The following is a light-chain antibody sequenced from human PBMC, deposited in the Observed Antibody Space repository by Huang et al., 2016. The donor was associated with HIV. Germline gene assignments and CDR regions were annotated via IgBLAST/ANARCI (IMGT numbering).Light chain of an antibody. CDR1: QSVLYSSNNKNY. J-gene: IGKJ4*01. CDR2: WAS. Sequence: DIVMTQSPDSLAVSLGERATINCKSSQSVLYSSNNKNYLAWYQQKPGQPPKLLIYWASTREYGVPDRCSGSGSGTDFTLTIRSLQAEDVAVYYCQQYYSTPLTFGGGTKVEIK. V-gene: IGKV4-1*01. CDR3: QQYYSTPLT.